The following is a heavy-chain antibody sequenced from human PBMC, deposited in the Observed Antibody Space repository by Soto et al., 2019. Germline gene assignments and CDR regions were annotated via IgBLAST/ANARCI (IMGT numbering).Heavy chain of an antibody. CDR1: GFTFSSYA. V-gene: IGHV3-23*01. Sequence: GGSLRLSCAASGFTFSSYAMSWVRQAPGKGLEWVSAISGSGGSTYYADSVKGRFTISRDNSKNTLYLQMNSLRAEDTAVYYCAKRSASYYDSSGYSYYFDYWGQGTLVTVSS. J-gene: IGHJ4*02. CDR2: ISGSGGST. CDR3: AKRSASYYDSSGYSYYFDY. D-gene: IGHD3-22*01.